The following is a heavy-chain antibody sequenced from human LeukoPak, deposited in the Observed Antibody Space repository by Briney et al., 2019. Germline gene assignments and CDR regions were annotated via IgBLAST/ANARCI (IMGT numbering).Heavy chain of an antibody. J-gene: IGHJ4*02. CDR2: IKQDGSEK. D-gene: IGHD2-2*01. CDR3: AKDLGYCSSTSCLGGRFDY. V-gene: IGHV3-7*01. CDR1: GFTFSSYW. Sequence: GGSLRLSCAASGFTFSSYWMSWVRQAPGKGLEWVANIKQDGSEKYYVDSVKGRFTISRDNAKNSLYLQMNSLRAEDTAVYYCAKDLGYCSSTSCLGGRFDYWGQGTLVTVSS.